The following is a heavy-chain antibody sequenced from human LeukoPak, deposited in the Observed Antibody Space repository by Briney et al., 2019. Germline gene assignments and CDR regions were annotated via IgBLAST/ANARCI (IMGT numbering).Heavy chain of an antibody. CDR1: GYTFNSYG. J-gene: IGHJ5*02. D-gene: IGHD2-21*01. CDR2: ISAYNGNT. V-gene: IGHV1-18*01. Sequence: GASVKVSCKASGYTFNSYGISWVRQAPGQGLKWMGWISAYNGNTNYAQKLQGRVTMTTDTSTSTASMALRSLRSDDKAMYYGARDRSVGVPFDPWGQGTLVTVSS. CDR3: ARDRSVGVPFDP.